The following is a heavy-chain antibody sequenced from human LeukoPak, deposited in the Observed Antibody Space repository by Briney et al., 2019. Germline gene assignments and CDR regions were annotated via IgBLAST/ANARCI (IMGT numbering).Heavy chain of an antibody. J-gene: IGHJ4*02. D-gene: IGHD2-21*02. V-gene: IGHV3-23*01. CDR1: GFTFSSYA. CDR3: AKVSAPPAYCGGDCYSGIDY. CDR2: ISGSGGST. Sequence: GGSLRLSCAASGFTFSSYAMSWVRQAPGKGLEWVSAISGSGGSTYYADSVKGRFAISRDNSKNTLYLQMNSLRAEDTAVYYCAKVSAPPAYCGGDCYSGIDYWGQGTLVTVSS.